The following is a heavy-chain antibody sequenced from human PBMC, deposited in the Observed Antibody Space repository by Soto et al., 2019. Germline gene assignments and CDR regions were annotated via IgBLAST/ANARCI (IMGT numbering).Heavy chain of an antibody. CDR3: AKLAVAGTGFFDY. J-gene: IGHJ4*02. CDR1: GFTFSSYS. D-gene: IGHD6-19*01. V-gene: IGHV3-21*01. Sequence: PGGSLRLSCAASGFTFSSYSMNWVRQAPGKGLEWVSSISSSSSYIYYADSVKGRFTISRDNAKNTLYLQMNSLRAEDTAVYYCAKLAVAGTGFFDYWGQGTLVTVPQ. CDR2: ISSSSSYI.